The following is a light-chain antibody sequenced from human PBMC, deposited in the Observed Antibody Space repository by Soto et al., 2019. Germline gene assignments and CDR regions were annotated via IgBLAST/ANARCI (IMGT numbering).Light chain of an antibody. CDR3: QPYDTWPLYT. J-gene: IGKJ2*01. V-gene: IGKV3-15*01. CDR2: AAS. Sequence: IVMTQSPVTLSVSPGKGAALSCRASQSVASNLAWYQQRPGQAPRLLIYAASTRVTGIPARFSGSGSGTEFTLTISGLQPEDFAIYYCQPYDTWPLYTFGQGTKLEIK. CDR1: QSVASN.